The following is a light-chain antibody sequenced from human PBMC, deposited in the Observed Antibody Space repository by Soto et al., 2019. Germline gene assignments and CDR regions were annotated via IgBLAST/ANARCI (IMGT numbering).Light chain of an antibody. CDR1: QSVSSSY. CDR3: QQYGTSPGT. CDR2: GTS. Sequence: EIVLTQSPGTPSLSPGERATLYCRASQSVSSSYLAWYQQKPGQAPRLLVYGTSSGATGIPDRFSGSGSGTDFTLTISGLQPEDFAVYYCQQYGTSPGTFGQGTKVDIK. J-gene: IGKJ1*01. V-gene: IGKV3-20*01.